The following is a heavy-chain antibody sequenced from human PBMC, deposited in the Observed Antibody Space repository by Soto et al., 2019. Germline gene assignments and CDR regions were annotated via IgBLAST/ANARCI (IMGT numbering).Heavy chain of an antibody. CDR3: AREGGRTGQLSFDI. D-gene: IGHD1-26*01. CDR2: IWYDGSNK. V-gene: IGHV3-33*01. J-gene: IGHJ3*02. CDR1: GFTFSSYS. Sequence: QVQLVESGGGVVQPGRSLRLSCAASGFTFSSYSMHWVRQAPGKGLEWVAVIWYDGSNKYYADSVKGRFTISRDNSTNKLYLQMNSLRAEDTAVYYCAREGGRTGQLSFDIWGQGTMVTVSS.